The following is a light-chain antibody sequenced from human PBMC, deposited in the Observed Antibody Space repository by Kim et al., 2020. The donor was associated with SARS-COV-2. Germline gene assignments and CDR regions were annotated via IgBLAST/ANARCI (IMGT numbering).Light chain of an antibody. CDR1: QGISSY. CDR3: QQLNSYPRYT. CDR2: AAS. V-gene: IGKV1-9*01. J-gene: IGKJ2*01. Sequence: DIQLTQSPSFLSASVGDRVTITCRASQGISSYLAWYQQKPGKAPKLLIYAASTLQSGVPSRFSGSGSGTEFTLTISSLQPEDFATYYCQQLNSYPRYTFGQETKLEI.